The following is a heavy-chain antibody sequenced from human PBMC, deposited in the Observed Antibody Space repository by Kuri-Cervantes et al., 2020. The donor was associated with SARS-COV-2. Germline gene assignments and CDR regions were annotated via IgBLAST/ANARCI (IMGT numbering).Heavy chain of an antibody. CDR3: AKDRVGVQDF. D-gene: IGHD2-21*01. J-gene: IGHJ4*02. Sequence: GGSLRLSCAASGFTFNNYGMHWVRQAPGKGLEWVAVIRYDGTDKYYGDSVKGRFTISRDNSQNTLYLHMKSLRSEDTAMYYCAKDRVGVQDFWGQGTLVTVSS. V-gene: IGHV3-30*02. CDR2: IRYDGTDK. CDR1: GFTFNNYG.